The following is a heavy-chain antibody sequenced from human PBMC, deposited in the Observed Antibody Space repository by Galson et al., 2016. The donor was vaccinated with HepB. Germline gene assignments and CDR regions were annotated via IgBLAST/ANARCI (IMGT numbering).Heavy chain of an antibody. CDR3: ARNWGMDV. J-gene: IGHJ6*02. Sequence: SLRLSCAASGFTFSNYAMTWVRQAPGKGLEWVSSVSADGSATKYAESVKGRFTISRANSKNTLYLQMKSLRAEDTASYYCARNWGMDVWGQGTTVTVSS. V-gene: IGHV3-23*01. CDR1: GFTFSNYA. CDR2: VSADGSAT. D-gene: IGHD1-1*01.